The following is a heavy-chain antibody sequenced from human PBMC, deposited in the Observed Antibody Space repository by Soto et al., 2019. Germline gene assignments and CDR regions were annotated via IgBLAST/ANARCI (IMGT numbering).Heavy chain of an antibody. CDR3: AGVVIKNKYKWFDA. CDR1: GGINSHY. CDR2: VYYSGHT. D-gene: IGHD6-6*01. V-gene: IGHV4-59*08. J-gene: IGHJ5*02. Sequence: QVQLQESGPGLLKPSETLSLTCTVSGGINSHYWSWVRQAPGKGLEWVGYVYYSGHTNYNPSLKSRLSITIDTSENQCSLRLSSVPAADAAVYFCAGVVIKNKYKWFDAWGQGILVTVSS.